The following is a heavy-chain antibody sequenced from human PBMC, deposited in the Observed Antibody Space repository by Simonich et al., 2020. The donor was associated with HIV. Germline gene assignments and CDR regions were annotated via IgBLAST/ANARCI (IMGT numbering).Heavy chain of an antibody. D-gene: IGHD5-18*01. Sequence: QVQLQQWGAGLLKPSETLSLTCAVYGGSFSGYYWSWIRQPPGKGLEWIAKINNSGSIYYNPSRKRRVTISVDTSKSQFSLKVSSVTAADTAVYYCARHGEYSYGPYFDYWGQGTLVTVSS. J-gene: IGHJ4*02. CDR3: ARHGEYSYGPYFDY. CDR2: INNSGSI. V-gene: IGHV4-34*01. CDR1: GGSFSGYY.